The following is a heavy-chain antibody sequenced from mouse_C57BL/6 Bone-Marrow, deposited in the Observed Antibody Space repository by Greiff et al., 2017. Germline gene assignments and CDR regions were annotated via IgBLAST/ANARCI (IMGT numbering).Heavy chain of an antibody. Sequence: VHLQQSGAELARPGASVKLSCKASGYTFTSYGISWVKQRTGQGLEWIGEIYPRSGNTYYNEKFKGKATLTADKSSSTAYMELRSLTSEDSAVYFCARMRYFYAMDYWGQGTTVTVSS. CDR2: IYPRSGNT. V-gene: IGHV1-81*01. J-gene: IGHJ4*01. CDR3: ARMRYFYAMDY. CDR1: GYTFTSYG.